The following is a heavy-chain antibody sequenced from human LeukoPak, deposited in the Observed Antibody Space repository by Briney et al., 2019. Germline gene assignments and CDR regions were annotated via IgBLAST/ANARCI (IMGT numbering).Heavy chain of an antibody. D-gene: IGHD6-13*01. V-gene: IGHV4-39*01. CDR1: GGSISSSSYY. Sequence: SETLSLTCTVSGGSISSSSYYWGWIRQPPGKGLEWIGSIYYSGSTYYNPSLKSRVTISVDTSKNQFSLKLSSVTAADTAVYYCASPSEQQLAAFDYWGQGTLVTVSS. J-gene: IGHJ4*02. CDR2: IYYSGST. CDR3: ASPSEQQLAAFDY.